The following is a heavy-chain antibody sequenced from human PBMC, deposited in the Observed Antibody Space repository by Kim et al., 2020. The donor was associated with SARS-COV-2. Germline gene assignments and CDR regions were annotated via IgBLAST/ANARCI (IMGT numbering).Heavy chain of an antibody. Sequence: GGSLRLSCATSGFTFSSYGMHWVRQAPGKGLEWLAVIWHDGSNSFYADSVKGRFNISRDNSRNTLYLDVNSLRADDTAVYYCARDLDLYSGTWSTALAYWGKGTRLTVSS. CDR3: ARDLDLYSGTWSTALAY. D-gene: IGHD5-12*01. J-gene: IGHJ4*02. V-gene: IGHV3-33*01. CDR1: GFTFSSYG. CDR2: IWHDGSNS.